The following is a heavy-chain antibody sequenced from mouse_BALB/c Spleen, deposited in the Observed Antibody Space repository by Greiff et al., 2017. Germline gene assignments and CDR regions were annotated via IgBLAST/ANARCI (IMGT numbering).Heavy chain of an antibody. V-gene: IGHV2-2*02. J-gene: IGHJ3*01. CDR2: IWSGGST. CDR3: ARTRNYGNFAWFAY. Sequence: QVQLKQSGPGLVQPSQSLSITCTVSGFSLTSYGVHWVRQSPGKGLEWLGVIWSGGSTDYNAAFISRLSISKDNSKSQVFFKMNSLQANDTAIYYCARTRNYGNFAWFAYWGQGTLVTVSA. D-gene: IGHD2-1*01. CDR1: GFSLTSYG.